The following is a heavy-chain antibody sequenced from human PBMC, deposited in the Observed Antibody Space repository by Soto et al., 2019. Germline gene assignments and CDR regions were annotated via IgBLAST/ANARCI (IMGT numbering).Heavy chain of an antibody. CDR1: GFTFSSYT. CDR2: ISYDGSNK. J-gene: IGHJ4*02. D-gene: IGHD6-19*01. Sequence: QVQLVESGGGVVQPGRSLRLSCAASGFTFSSYTMHWVRQAPGKGLEWVALISYDGSNKYYADSVKGRFTISRDNSKNTLYLQMNSLRAEDTAVYHCARGAGIAVAGTSFDYWGQGTLVTVSS. CDR3: ARGAGIAVAGTSFDY. V-gene: IGHV3-30-3*01.